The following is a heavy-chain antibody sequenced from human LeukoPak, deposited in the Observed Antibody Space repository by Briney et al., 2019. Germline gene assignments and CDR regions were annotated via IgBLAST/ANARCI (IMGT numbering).Heavy chain of an antibody. CDR1: DYSISNTYY. Sequence: SETLSLTCTVSDYSISNTYYWGWIRQPPGKGLEWIGNIHHSGITNYNPSLKSRVSISIDTSKNQFSLKLTSLQAADTAVYYCTRRQQRWGVMGLDYWGQGTLVTVSS. D-gene: IGHD3-16*01. V-gene: IGHV4-38-2*02. CDR3: TRRQQRWGVMGLDY. J-gene: IGHJ4*02. CDR2: IHHSGIT.